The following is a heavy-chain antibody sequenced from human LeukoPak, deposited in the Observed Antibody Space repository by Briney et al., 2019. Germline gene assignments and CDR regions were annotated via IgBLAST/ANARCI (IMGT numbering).Heavy chain of an antibody. D-gene: IGHD3-22*01. Sequence: PGGSLRLSCAASGFTFSSYAMHWVRQAPGKGLEWVAVISYDGSNKYYADSVKGRFTISRDNSKNTLYLQMNNLRAEDTAVYYCARVGKEGPTYYYDSSGYPFDYWGQGTLVTVSS. V-gene: IGHV3-30-3*01. CDR2: ISYDGSNK. CDR3: ARVGKEGPTYYYDSSGYPFDY. CDR1: GFTFSSYA. J-gene: IGHJ4*02.